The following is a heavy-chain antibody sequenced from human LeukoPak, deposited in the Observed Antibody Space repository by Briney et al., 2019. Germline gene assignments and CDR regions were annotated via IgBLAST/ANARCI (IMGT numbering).Heavy chain of an antibody. CDR2: INHSGST. CDR1: GGSFSGYY. J-gene: IGHJ4*02. Sequence: SETLSLTCAVYGGSFSGYYWSWIRQPPGKGLEWIGEINHSGSTNYNPSLKSRVTISVDTSKNQFSLKLSSVTAADTAVYYCARSPGVYYDRPRYFDYWGQGTLVTVSS. V-gene: IGHV4-34*01. CDR3: ARSPGVYYDRPRYFDY. D-gene: IGHD3-22*01.